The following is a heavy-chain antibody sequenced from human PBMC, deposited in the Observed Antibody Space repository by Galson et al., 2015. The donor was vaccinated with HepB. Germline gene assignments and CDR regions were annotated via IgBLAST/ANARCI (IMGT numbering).Heavy chain of an antibody. V-gene: IGHV3-15*01. CDR2: IKSKTDGGTT. D-gene: IGHD3-22*01. Sequence: SWVRQAPGKGLEWVGRIKSKTDGGTTDYAAPVKGRFTISRDDSKNTLYLQMNSLKTEDTAVYYCTGDSLTTGRYYYDSSGYPYAIFDYWGQGTLVTVSS. J-gene: IGHJ4*02. CDR3: TGDSLTTGRYYYDSSGYPYAIFDY.